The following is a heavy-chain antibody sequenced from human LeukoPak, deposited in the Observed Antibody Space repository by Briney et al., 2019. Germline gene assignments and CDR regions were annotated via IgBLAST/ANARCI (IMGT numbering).Heavy chain of an antibody. V-gene: IGHV5-51*02. CDR2: ILSCYLYT. CDR1: WYNLYSLL. J-gene: IGHJ3*02. CDR3: ARPTLGIPGSGSYGSLNAFDI. Sequence: REALEISLKGSWYNLYSLLVRWGGQMPGESLGGVGVILSCYLYTRYSPSFQGQVTISADKSISTAYLQWSSLKASDTAMYYCARPTLGIPGSGSYGSLNAFDIWGQGTMVTVSS. D-gene: IGHD3-10*01.